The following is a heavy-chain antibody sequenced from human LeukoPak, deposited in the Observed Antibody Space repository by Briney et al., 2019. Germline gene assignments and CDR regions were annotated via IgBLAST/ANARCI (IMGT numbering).Heavy chain of an antibody. D-gene: IGHD3-10*01. V-gene: IGHV3-9*01. Sequence: GGSLRLSCAASGFTFDDYAVHWVRHAPGKGLEWVSGISWNSGSIGYADSVKGRFTISRDNAKNSLYLQMNSLRAEDTALYYCAKAPHPNYYGSGRYFDYWGQGTLVTVSS. CDR2: ISWNSGSI. CDR1: GFTFDDYA. J-gene: IGHJ4*02. CDR3: AKAPHPNYYGSGRYFDY.